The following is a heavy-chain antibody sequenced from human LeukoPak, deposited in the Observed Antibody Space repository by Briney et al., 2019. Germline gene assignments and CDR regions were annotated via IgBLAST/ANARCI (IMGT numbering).Heavy chain of an antibody. CDR1: GYTLTELS. J-gene: IGHJ5*02. Sequence: ASVKVSCKVSGYTLTELSMHWVRQAPGKGLGWMGGFDPEDGETIYAQKFQGRATMTEDTSTDTAYMELSSLRSEDTAVYYCATSPTFWFDPWGQGTLVTVSS. D-gene: IGHD2/OR15-2a*01. V-gene: IGHV1-24*01. CDR2: FDPEDGET. CDR3: ATSPTFWFDP.